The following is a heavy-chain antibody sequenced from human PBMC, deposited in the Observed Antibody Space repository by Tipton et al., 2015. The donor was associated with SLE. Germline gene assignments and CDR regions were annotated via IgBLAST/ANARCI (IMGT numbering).Heavy chain of an antibody. CDR2: IDQFGSA. V-gene: IGHV4-59*08. CDR1: GGSITGYY. J-gene: IGHJ3*01. D-gene: IGHD3-3*01. Sequence: TLSLTCIVSGGSITGYYWSWIRQPPGKRLEWIGYIDQFGSANYNPSLQNRVTISVGRSKTQFSLKLRSVSAADSAMYYCARHGYDFWSGYYHHVFDVWGQGTMIPVSS. CDR3: ARHGYDFWSGYYHHVFDV.